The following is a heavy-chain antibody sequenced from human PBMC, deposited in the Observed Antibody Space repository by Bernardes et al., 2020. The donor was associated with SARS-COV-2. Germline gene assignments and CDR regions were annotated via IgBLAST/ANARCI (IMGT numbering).Heavy chain of an antibody. CDR2: IYYSGST. CDR1: GVSISSGGYY. D-gene: IGHD3-10*01. V-gene: IGHV4-31*03. J-gene: IGHJ6*02. CDR3: ARDFMVRGAPQYDYYYGMDV. Sequence: SETLSLTCTVSGVSISSGGYYWSWLRQHPGKGLEWIGYIYYSGSTYYNPSLKSRVTISVDTSKNQFSLKLSTVTAADTAVYYCARDFMVRGAPQYDYYYGMDVWGQGTTVTVSS.